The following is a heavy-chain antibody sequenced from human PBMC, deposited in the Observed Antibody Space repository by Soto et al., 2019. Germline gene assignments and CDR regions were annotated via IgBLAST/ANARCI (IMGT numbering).Heavy chain of an antibody. J-gene: IGHJ4*02. V-gene: IGHV3-23*01. CDR2: ISGSGGST. CDR1: GFTFSNYG. CDR3: AKDHSMFFGVVIIHPFDY. D-gene: IGHD3-3*01. Sequence: PGGSLRLSCAASGFTFSNYGMSWVRQAPGKGLEWVSGISGSGGSTYYADSVKGRFTISRDNSKNTLYLQMNSLRAEDTAVYYCAKDHSMFFGVVIIHPFDYWGQGTLVTVSS.